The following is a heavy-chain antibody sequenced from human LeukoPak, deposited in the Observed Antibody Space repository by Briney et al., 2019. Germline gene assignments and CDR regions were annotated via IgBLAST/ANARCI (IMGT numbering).Heavy chain of an antibody. CDR3: ARSSMVRGIIIDWFDP. CDR2: IYYSGST. CDR1: GGSISSGGYY. J-gene: IGHJ5*02. Sequence: SETLSLTCTVSGGSISSGGYYWSWIPQHPGKGLEWIGYIYYSGSTYYNPSLKSRVGISVDKAKNQFSLNLRSVTAADTAAYYCARSSMVRGIIIDWFDPWGQGNLVTVSS. V-gene: IGHV4-31*03. D-gene: IGHD3-10*01.